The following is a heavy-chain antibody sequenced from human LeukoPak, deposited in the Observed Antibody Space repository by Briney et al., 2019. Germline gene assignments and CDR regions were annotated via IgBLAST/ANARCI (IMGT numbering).Heavy chain of an antibody. CDR1: GFTVSSNY. D-gene: IGHD3-10*01. Sequence: GGSLRLSCAASGFTVSSNYMTWVRPAPGKGLEWGSIIYRGATTYYADSVTGRFTVSRDDSDKTLYLQMNNLRIEDTAVYYCATAPPTRVLQPLHYWGQGTLVTVSS. J-gene: IGHJ4*02. V-gene: IGHV3-53*01. CDR3: ATAPPTRVLQPLHY. CDR2: IYRGATT.